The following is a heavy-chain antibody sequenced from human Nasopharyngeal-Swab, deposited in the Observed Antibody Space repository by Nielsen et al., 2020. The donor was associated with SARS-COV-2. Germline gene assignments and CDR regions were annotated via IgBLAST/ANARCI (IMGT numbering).Heavy chain of an antibody. J-gene: IGHJ6*02. V-gene: IGHV4-34*01. CDR1: CVSFSGYY. D-gene: IGHD3-10*01. Sequence: SQTLSLPCSVYCVSFSGYYWSWIRQPPGKGLEWIGEINHSGSTNYNPSLKSRVTISVDTSKNQFSLKLSSVTAADTAVYYCARGRGSGSYYYYYYGMDVWGQGTTVTVSS. CDR3: ARGRGSGSYYYYYYGMDV. CDR2: INHSGST.